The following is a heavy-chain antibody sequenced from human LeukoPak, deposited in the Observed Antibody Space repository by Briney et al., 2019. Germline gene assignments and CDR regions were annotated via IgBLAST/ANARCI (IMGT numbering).Heavy chain of an antibody. CDR2: IYYSGST. CDR3: ARDGGSSRYYYGMDV. CDR1: GGSISSYY. Sequence: SETLSLTSTVSGGSISSYYWSWIRQPPGKGLEWIGYIYYSGSTNYNPSLKSRVTISVDTSKNQFSLKLSSVTAADTAVYYCARDGGSSRYYYGMDVWGQGTTVTVSS. D-gene: IGHD1-26*01. J-gene: IGHJ6*02. V-gene: IGHV4-59*01.